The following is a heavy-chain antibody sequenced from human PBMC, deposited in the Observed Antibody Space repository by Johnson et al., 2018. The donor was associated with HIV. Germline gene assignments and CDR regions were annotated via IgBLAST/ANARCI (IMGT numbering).Heavy chain of an antibody. J-gene: IGHJ3*02. CDR2: IRSKTDGGTT. Sequence: VQLVESGGGLIQPGGSLRLSCAASGFTVSSNYMSWVRQAPGKGLEWVGRIRSKTDGGTTEYAAPVKGRFTISRDDSKNTLYLEMNTLRPEDTAMYYCARGSRYTFDNDDVHLLHAFDIWGQGTMVTVSS. CDR1: GFTVSSNY. CDR3: ARGSRYTFDNDDVHLLHAFDI. V-gene: IGHV3-15*01. D-gene: IGHD3-16*01.